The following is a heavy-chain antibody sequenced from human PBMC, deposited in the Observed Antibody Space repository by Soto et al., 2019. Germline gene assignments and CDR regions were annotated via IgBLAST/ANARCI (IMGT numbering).Heavy chain of an antibody. D-gene: IGHD1-7*01. CDR2: INNDGSSP. J-gene: IGHJ6*02. V-gene: IGHV3-74*03. Sequence: EVQLVESGGGLVQPGGSLRLSCAASGFTFSTYWMHWVRQPPEKVLVWVSRINNDGSSPAYADSVKGRCTISGVNAQSPLSMLMNRLRSQYTAVYYSARDPLIGTKDYGLEVWCQGTRVSVSS. CDR3: ARDPLIGTKDYGLEV. CDR1: GFTFSTYW.